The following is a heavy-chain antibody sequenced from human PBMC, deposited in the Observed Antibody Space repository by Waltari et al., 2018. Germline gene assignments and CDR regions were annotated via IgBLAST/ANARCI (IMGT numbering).Heavy chain of an antibody. Sequence: QVQLVQSGAEVKKPGASVKVSCKVSGYTLTELSMHWVRQAPGKGLEWMGGFDPEESETIYAQKFQSRVTMTEDTSTDTAYMELSSLRSEDTAVYYCATPLGRDSDYYYYMDVWGKGTTVTVSS. CDR1: GYTLTELS. V-gene: IGHV1-24*01. CDR3: ATPLGRDSDYYYYMDV. D-gene: IGHD2-21*01. CDR2: FDPEESET. J-gene: IGHJ6*03.